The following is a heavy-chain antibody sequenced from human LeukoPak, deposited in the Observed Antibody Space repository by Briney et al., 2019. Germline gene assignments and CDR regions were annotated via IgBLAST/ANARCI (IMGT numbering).Heavy chain of an antibody. V-gene: IGHV4-59*01. CDR1: GGSISSYD. D-gene: IGHD6-6*01. CDR2: IYYSGST. CDR3: ARRTSSHEPWDY. Sequence: SETLCLTCAASGGSISSYDWSWVRQPPGKGLEWIGYIYYSGSTNYNPSLKSRVTISVDTSKNQFSLKLSSVTAADTAVYHCARRTSSHEPWDYWGQGTLVTVSS. J-gene: IGHJ4*02.